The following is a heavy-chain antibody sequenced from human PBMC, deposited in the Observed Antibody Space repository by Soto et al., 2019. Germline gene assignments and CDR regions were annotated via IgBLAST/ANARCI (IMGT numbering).Heavy chain of an antibody. Sequence: EVQLVESGGGLVQPGGSLRLSCAASGFTFSSYDMNWVRQAPGKGLECVSYMSSSGSTIYYADSVKGRFTVSRDNAKSSLYLQMNSLRAEDTAVYYCAAMVVVPAAPMDAWGQGTTVTVSS. J-gene: IGHJ6*02. V-gene: IGHV3-48*03. CDR1: GFTFSSYD. CDR2: MSSSGSTI. CDR3: AAMVVVPAAPMDA. D-gene: IGHD2-2*01.